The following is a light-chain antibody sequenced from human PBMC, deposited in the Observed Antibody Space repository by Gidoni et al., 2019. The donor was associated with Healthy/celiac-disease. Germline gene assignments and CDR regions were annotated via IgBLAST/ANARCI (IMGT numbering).Light chain of an antibody. CDR2: DAS. CDR1: QSVSSY. J-gene: IGKJ5*01. V-gene: IGKV3-11*02. Sequence: EIVLTQSPATLSLSPGERATLSCRASQSVSSYLAWSQQKPGQAPRLLIYDASNRPTCIPSRFSGSGSARAFSPLISSLEAADVAAYYCQQRSNWPPGITFGQGTRLEIK. CDR3: QQRSNWPPGIT.